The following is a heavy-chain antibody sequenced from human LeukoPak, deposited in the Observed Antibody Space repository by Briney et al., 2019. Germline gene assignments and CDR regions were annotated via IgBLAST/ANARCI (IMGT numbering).Heavy chain of an antibody. CDR2: IKQDGSEK. J-gene: IGHJ4*02. CDR3: ARRAVAASVPFAY. V-gene: IGHV3-7*01. CDR1: GFTFSTYW. D-gene: IGHD6-19*01. Sequence: PGGSLRLSCAASGFTFSTYWMSWVRQAPGKGLEWVANIKQDGSEKYYVDSVKGRFTISRDNAKNSMYLQMNSLKAEDTAVYYCARRAVAASVPFAYWGQGTLVTVSS.